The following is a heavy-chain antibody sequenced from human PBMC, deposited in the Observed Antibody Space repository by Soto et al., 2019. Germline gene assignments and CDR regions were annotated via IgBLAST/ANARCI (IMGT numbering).Heavy chain of an antibody. CDR2: IIPIFGTA. CDR3: ARAIVGPTTTGWLDP. Sequence: SVQVSCQASGGTFSRYAISWVRQAPGQGLEWMGGIIPIFGTANYAQKFQGRVTITADESTSTAYMELSSLRFEDTAVYYCARAIVGPTTTGWLDPWGQGTLVTVSS. J-gene: IGHJ5*02. V-gene: IGHV1-69*13. D-gene: IGHD1-26*01. CDR1: GGTFSRYA.